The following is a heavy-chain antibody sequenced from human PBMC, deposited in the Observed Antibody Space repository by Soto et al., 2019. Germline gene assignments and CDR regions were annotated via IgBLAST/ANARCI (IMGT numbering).Heavy chain of an antibody. V-gene: IGHV3-48*02. D-gene: IGHD2-8*01. CDR3: VRNGGMYV. J-gene: IGHJ6*02. Sequence: EMQLVESGGGLVQPGGSLRLSCAASGFTFSSCTKNWVRQAPGKGLEWVSYISSTSTNIYYADSVKGRFTISRDNAKNSLYLQMNSLRDEDTAVYYCVRNGGMYVWGQGTTVTVSS. CDR2: ISSTSTNI. CDR1: GFTFSSCT.